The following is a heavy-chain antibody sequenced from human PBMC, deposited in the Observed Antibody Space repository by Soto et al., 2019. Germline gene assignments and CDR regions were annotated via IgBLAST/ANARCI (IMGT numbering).Heavy chain of an antibody. CDR3: ARVGTAYEYYYYYMDV. D-gene: IGHD1-1*01. CDR2: ISSSSSYI. CDR1: GFTFSSYS. Sequence: GGSLRPSCPDSGFTFSSYSMNWVRKAPRKRLEWVSSISSSSSYIYYADSVKGRFTISRDNDKNSLYLQMNSLRAEDMAVYYCARVGTAYEYYYYYMDVWGKGTTVTVS. J-gene: IGHJ6*03. V-gene: IGHV3-21*01.